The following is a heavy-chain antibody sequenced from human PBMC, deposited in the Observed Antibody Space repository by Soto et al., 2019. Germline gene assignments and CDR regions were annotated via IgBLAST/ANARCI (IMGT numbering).Heavy chain of an antibody. CDR1: GFTFTSCA. CDR3: AAESVVVTRDAFDI. CDR2: IVVGSGNT. D-gene: IGHD3-22*01. Sequence: AASVKVSCKASGFTFTSCAVQWVRQARGQRLEWIGWIVVGSGNTNYAQKFQERVTITRDMSTSTAYMELSSLRSEDTAVYYCAAESVVVTRDAFDIWGQGTMVT. V-gene: IGHV1-58*01. J-gene: IGHJ3*02.